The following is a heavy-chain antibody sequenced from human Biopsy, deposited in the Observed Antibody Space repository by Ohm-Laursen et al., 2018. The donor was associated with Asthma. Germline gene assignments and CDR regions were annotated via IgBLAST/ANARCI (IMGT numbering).Heavy chain of an antibody. V-gene: IGHV1-69*13. D-gene: IGHD2-2*01. CDR1: GGTFNTYV. CDR2: TNPAFGTT. Sequence: SVKVSCKSLGGTFNTYVIAWVRKAPGQGLEWLGGTNPAFGTTTYPQKFQDRVTITADDSTSTVYMELSSLRSEDTAVYYCARKAGSCISRTCYSLDFWGQGTLVTVSS. J-gene: IGHJ4*02. CDR3: ARKAGSCISRTCYSLDF.